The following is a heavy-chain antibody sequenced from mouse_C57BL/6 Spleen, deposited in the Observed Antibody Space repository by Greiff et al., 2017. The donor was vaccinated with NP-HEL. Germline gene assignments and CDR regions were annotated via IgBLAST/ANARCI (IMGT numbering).Heavy chain of an antibody. J-gene: IGHJ4*01. CDR2: ISSGGSYT. D-gene: IGHD1-1*01. CDR1: GFTFSSYG. Sequence: EVHLVESGGDLVKPGGSLKLSCAASGFTFSSYGMSWVRQTPDKRLEWVATISSGGSYTYYPDSVKGRFTISRDNAKNTLYLQMSSLKSEDTAMYYCARHRYGSSLYYAMDYWGQGTSVTVSS. V-gene: IGHV5-6*01. CDR3: ARHRYGSSLYYAMDY.